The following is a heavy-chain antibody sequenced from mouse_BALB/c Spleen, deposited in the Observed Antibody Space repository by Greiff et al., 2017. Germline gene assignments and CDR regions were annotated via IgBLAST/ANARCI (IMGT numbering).Heavy chain of an antibody. CDR1: GFTFSSFG. V-gene: IGHV5-17*02. CDR2: ISSGSSTI. CDR3: ARYDYDVYYAMDY. J-gene: IGHJ4*01. Sequence: VQLKESGGGLVQPGGSRKLSCAASGFTFSSFGMHWVRQAPEKGLEWVAYISSGSSTIYYADTVKGRFTISRDNPKNTLFLQMTSLRSEDTAMYYCARYDYDVYYAMDYWGQGTSVTVSS. D-gene: IGHD2-4*01.